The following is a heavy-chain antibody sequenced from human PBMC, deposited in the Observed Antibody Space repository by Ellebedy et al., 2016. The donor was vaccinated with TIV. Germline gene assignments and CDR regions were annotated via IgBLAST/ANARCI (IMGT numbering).Heavy chain of an antibody. CDR2: ISGSGGST. CDR1: GFTFSSYA. V-gene: IGHV3-23*01. CDR3: AKALIAVAGKAFDY. Sequence: GESLKISXAASGFTFSSYAMSWVRQAPGKGLEWVSAISGSGGSTYYADSVKGRFTISRDNSKNTLYLQINSLRAEDTAVYYCAKALIAVAGKAFDYWGQGTLVTVSS. D-gene: IGHD6-19*01. J-gene: IGHJ4*02.